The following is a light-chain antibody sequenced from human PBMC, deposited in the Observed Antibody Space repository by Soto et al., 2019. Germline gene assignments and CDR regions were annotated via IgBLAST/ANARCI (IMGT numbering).Light chain of an antibody. Sequence: IQMTQSPSSVSASVGDRVAITCRASQGISSWLAWYQQKPGKAPKLLIYAASSLQSGVPSRLSGSASGTDFTLSISNLQPEDVATYYCQQSFRPHITFGQGTRLEIK. J-gene: IGKJ5*01. V-gene: IGKV1-12*01. CDR3: QQSFRPHIT. CDR2: AAS. CDR1: QGISSW.